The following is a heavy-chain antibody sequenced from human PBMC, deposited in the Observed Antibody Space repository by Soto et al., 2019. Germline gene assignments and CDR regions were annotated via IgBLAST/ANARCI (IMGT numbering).Heavy chain of an antibody. Sequence: ASVKVSCKASGYTFTRYAMHWVRQAPGQGLEWMGWINTGNGNTHYSQKFLGRVTFTRDASATTAYMELSSLTSEDTAVYYCARNVDWFDPWGQGTLVTVSS. CDR3: ARNVDWFDP. V-gene: IGHV1-3*04. D-gene: IGHD2-21*01. CDR1: GYTFTRYA. CDR2: INTGNGNT. J-gene: IGHJ5*02.